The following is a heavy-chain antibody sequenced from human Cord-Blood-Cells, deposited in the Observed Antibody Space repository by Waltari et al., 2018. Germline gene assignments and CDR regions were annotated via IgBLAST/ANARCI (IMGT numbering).Heavy chain of an antibody. D-gene: IGHD6-13*01. CDR2: IYYSGST. J-gene: IGHJ4*02. CDR1: GGSISSSSYY. Sequence: LVKPSETLSLTCTVSGGSISSSSYYWGWIRQPPGKGLEWIGSIYYSGSTYYNPSLKSRVTISVDTSKNQFSLKLSPVTAADTAVYYCASRDIGSSWQLFDYWGQGTLVTVSS. V-gene: IGHV4-39*01. CDR3: ASRDIGSSWQLFDY.